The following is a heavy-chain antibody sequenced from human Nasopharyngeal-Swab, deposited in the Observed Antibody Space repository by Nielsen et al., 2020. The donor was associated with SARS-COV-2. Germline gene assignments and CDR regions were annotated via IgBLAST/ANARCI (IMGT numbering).Heavy chain of an antibody. Sequence: WVRQATGQGLEWMGWIDTNTGNPTYAQGFTGRFVFSLDTSVSTAYLQISSLKAEDTAMYYCATGLLGYTYAFGNWGQGTLVTVSS. J-gene: IGHJ4*02. V-gene: IGHV7-4-1*02. CDR3: ATGLLGYTYAFGN. D-gene: IGHD5-18*01. CDR2: IDTNTGNP.